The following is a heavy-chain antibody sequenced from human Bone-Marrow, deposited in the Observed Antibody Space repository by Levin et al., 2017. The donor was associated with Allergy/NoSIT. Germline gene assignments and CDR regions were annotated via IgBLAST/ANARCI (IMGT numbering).Heavy chain of an antibody. J-gene: IGHJ4*02. V-gene: IGHV3-74*01. CDR1: GSIFGNYW. Sequence: PGGSLRLSCAASGSIFGNYWMDWVRQPPGKGLVWVSRIDDGGTSATYAESVKGRFTISRDNAKNTLYLQMNSLRAEDTAVYYCARVANGYDEYWGQGTLVTVSS. CDR3: ARVANGYDEY. CDR2: IDDGGTSA. D-gene: IGHD5-12*01.